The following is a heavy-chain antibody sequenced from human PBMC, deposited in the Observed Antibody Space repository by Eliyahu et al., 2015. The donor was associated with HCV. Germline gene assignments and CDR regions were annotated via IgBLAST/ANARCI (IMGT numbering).Heavy chain of an antibody. J-gene: IGHJ3*02. CDR1: GFTFXDYA. V-gene: IGHV3-9*01. CDR3: AKDFSGSYSPDAFDI. D-gene: IGHD3-10*01. Sequence: EVQLVESGGGLVQPGRSLRLSCAASGFTFXDYAMHWVRQAPGKGLEWVSGISWNSGSIGYADSVKGRFTISRDNAKNSLYLQMNSLRAEDTALYYCAKDFSGSYSPDAFDIWGQGTMVTVSS. CDR2: ISWNSGSI.